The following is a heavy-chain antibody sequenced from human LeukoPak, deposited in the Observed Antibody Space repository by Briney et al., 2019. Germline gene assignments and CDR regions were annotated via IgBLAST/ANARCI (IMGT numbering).Heavy chain of an antibody. V-gene: IGHV1-2*02. CDR3: ARVQWELPKDY. CDR2: INPNSGGT. D-gene: IGHD1-26*01. J-gene: IGHJ4*02. Sequence: GASVKVSCKASGYTFTGYYMHWVRRAPGQGLEWMGWINPNSGGTNYAQKFQGKVTMTRDTSISTAYMELSRPRSVDTAVYYCARVQWELPKDYWGQGTLVTVSS. CDR1: GYTFTGYY.